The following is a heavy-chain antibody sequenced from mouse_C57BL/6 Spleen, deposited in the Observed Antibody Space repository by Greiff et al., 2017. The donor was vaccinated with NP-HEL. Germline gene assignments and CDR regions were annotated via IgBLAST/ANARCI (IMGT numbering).Heavy chain of an antibody. J-gene: IGHJ3*01. Sequence: QVQLQQSGAELVKPGASVKLSCKASGYTFTEYTIHWVKQRSGQGLEWIGWFYPGSGSIKYNEKFKDKATLTADKSSSTVYMELSRLTSEDSAVYVCARHENGGPLIFSWFAYWGQGTLVTVSA. V-gene: IGHV1-62-2*01. D-gene: IGHD6-1*01. CDR3: ARHENGGPLIFSWFAY. CDR1: GYTFTEYT. CDR2: FYPGSGSI.